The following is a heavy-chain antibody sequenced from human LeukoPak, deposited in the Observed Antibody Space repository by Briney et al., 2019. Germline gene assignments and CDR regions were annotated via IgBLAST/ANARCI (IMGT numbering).Heavy chain of an antibody. CDR2: INLSGGST. CDR1: GYTCTNCY. D-gene: IGHD3-10*01. CDR3: ASDYGSGTSRFDH. J-gene: IGHJ4*02. Sequence: ASVKVSCKAYGYTCTNCYIHWVRQDPGQGLEWMGIINLSGGSTSYAQKFQGRITMTRDTSTSTVYMELSSLRSEDTAVYSCASDYGSGTSRFDHWGQGTLVTISS. V-gene: IGHV1-46*01.